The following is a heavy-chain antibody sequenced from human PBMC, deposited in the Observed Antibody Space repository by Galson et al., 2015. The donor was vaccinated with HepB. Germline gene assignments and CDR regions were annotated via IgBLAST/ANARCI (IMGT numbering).Heavy chain of an antibody. J-gene: IGHJ4*02. CDR2: ISASATYT. CDR1: GFTFSDYV. CDR3: ARVAASDYGDYAHFDH. V-gene: IGHV3-11*06. D-gene: IGHD4-17*01. Sequence: SLRLSCAASGFTFSDYVMTWIRQAPGKGLEWLSYISASATYTHYADSVKGRFTISRDNAENSLYLQMNSLTAEDTAVFYCARVAASDYGDYAHFDHWGQGTLVTVSS.